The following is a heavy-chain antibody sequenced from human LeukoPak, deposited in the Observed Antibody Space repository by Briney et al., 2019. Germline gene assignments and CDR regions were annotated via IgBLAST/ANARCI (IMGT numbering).Heavy chain of an antibody. CDR3: ARDHYDILTGYPPGGY. J-gene: IGHJ4*02. Sequence: GRSLRLSCAASGFTFSSYAMHWVRQAPGKGLEWVAVISYDGSNKYYADSVKGRFTISRDNSKNTLYLQMNSLRAEDTAVYYYARDHYDILTGYPPGGYWGQGTLVTVSS. V-gene: IGHV3-30*04. D-gene: IGHD3-9*01. CDR2: ISYDGSNK. CDR1: GFTFSSYA.